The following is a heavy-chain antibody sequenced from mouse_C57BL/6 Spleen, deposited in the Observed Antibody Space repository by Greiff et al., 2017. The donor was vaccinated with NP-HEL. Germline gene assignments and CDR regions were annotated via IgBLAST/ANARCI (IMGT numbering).Heavy chain of an antibody. V-gene: IGHV1-55*01. CDR3: ARELTTVGDFDH. J-gene: IGHJ2*01. Sequence: VQLQQPGAELVKPGASVKMSCKASGYTFTSYWITWVKQRPGQGLEWIGDIYPGSGSTNYNEKFKSKATLTVDTSSSTAYMQLSSLTSEDSAVYYCARELTTVGDFDHWGQGTTLTVSS. CDR1: GYTFTSYW. CDR2: IYPGSGST. D-gene: IGHD1-1*01.